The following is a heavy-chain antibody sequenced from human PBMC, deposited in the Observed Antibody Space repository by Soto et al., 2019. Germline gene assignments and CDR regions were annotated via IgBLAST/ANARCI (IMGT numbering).Heavy chain of an antibody. D-gene: IGHD1-1*01. Sequence: PGGSLRLSCEGSGFTFSDYYISWIRQAPGKGLEWISYSSNSGTFSRYADSVKGRFSISRDNTKNLLYLQMNSLRAEDTAVYYWARSGDNYNRLDYWGQGTPVTVS. CDR2: SSNSGTFS. CDR1: GFTFSDYY. CDR3: ARSGDNYNRLDY. J-gene: IGHJ4*02. V-gene: IGHV3-11*06.